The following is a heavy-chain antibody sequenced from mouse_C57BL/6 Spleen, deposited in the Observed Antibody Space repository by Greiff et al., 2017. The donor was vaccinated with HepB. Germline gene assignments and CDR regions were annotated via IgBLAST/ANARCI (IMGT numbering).Heavy chain of an antibody. V-gene: IGHV1-69*01. J-gene: IGHJ4*01. D-gene: IGHD2-3*01. CDR2: IDPSDSYT. CDR3: ANYDGYFHYAMDY. CDR1: GYTFTSYW. Sequence: QVQLQQPGAELVMPGASVKLSCKASGYTFTSYWMHWVKQRPGQGLEWIGEIDPSDSYTNYNQKFKGKSTLTVDKSSSTAYMQLSSLTSEDSAVYYCANYDGYFHYAMDYWGQGTSVTVSS.